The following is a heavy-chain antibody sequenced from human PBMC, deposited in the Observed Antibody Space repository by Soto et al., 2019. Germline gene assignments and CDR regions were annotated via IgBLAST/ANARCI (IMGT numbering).Heavy chain of an antibody. J-gene: IGHJ6*02. CDR1: GFTFSSYE. V-gene: IGHV3-48*03. CDR2: IGTSGKTI. CDR3: ARDPAIYSGKFDYGLDV. D-gene: IGHD4-4*01. Sequence: EVQLVESGGGLVQAGGSLRLFCAVSGFTFSSYEMNWVRQAPGKGLEWVSYIGTSGKTIYYADSVRGRFTISRDNVKNSLYLQMNSLRAEDTAVYFCARDPAIYSGKFDYGLDVWGRGTTVTVSS.